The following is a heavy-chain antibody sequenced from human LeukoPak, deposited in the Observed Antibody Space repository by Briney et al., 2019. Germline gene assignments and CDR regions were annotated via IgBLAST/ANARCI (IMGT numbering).Heavy chain of an antibody. Sequence: GGSLRLSCAASRFTFSNYAMSWVRQAPGKGLEWVSTIRGSGGSTYYADSVKGRFTVSRDNSKNTLYLQMNSLRAEDTAVYYCATSRSGLYYVFDYWGRGTLVTVSS. CDR2: IRGSGGST. D-gene: IGHD3-3*01. CDR3: ATSRSGLYYVFDY. CDR1: RFTFSNYA. V-gene: IGHV3-23*01. J-gene: IGHJ4*02.